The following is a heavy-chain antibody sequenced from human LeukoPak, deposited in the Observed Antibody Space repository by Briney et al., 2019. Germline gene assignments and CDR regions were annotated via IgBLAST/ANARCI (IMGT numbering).Heavy chain of an antibody. CDR3: ARGLTTTIYSGSLLDYYMDV. V-gene: IGHV4-59*01. CDR1: GGSISTYY. J-gene: IGHJ6*03. CDR2: IYYRGSA. Sequence: SETLSLTCTVSGGSISTYYWSWIRQPPGKGLEWIGYIYYRGSANYNPSLKSRATISVDTSKNHFSLRLNSVTAADTAVYYCARGLTTTIYSGSLLDYYMDVWGKGTTVTVSS. D-gene: IGHD1-26*01.